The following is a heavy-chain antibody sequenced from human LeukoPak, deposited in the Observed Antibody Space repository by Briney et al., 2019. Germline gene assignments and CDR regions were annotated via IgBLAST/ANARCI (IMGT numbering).Heavy chain of an antibody. CDR1: GITISANF. Sequence: GGSLRLSCAASGITISANFMSWVRQALGKGLEWASGLHIGGNTEYVDSVRGRFIISRDNSMNMLFLQMNNLRPEDTAVYYCTRYDIQKGWFGPWGQGTLVTVSS. CDR2: LHIGGNT. J-gene: IGHJ5*02. V-gene: IGHV3-53*01. CDR3: TRYDIQKGWFGP. D-gene: IGHD1-1*01.